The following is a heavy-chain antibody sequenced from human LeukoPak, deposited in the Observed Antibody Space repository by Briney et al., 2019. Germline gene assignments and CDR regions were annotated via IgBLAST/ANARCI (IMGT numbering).Heavy chain of an antibody. CDR2: ISAYNGNT. CDR3: ARSVDTVTTEGSWFDP. V-gene: IGHV1-18*01. J-gene: IGHJ5*02. CDR1: GYTFTSYG. D-gene: IGHD4-17*01. Sequence: ASVKVSCKASGYTFTSYGISWVRQAPGQGLEWMGWISAYNGNTNYAQKLQGRVTMTTDTPTSTAYMELRSLRSDDTAVYYCARSVDTVTTEGSWFDPWGQGTLVTVSS.